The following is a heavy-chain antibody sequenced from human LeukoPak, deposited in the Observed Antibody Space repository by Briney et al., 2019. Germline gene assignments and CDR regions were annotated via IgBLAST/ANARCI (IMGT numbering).Heavy chain of an antibody. CDR3: AARGATQNVVFNI. V-gene: IGHV4-34*01. CDR1: GGSFSGYY. D-gene: IGHD1-26*01. CDR2: INHSGST. Sequence: SETLSLTCAVYGGSFSGYYWSWIRQPPGKGLEWIGEINHSGSTNYNLSLKSRVTISVDTSKNQFSLKLSSVTAADTAVYYCAARGATQNVVFNIWGKGKMV. J-gene: IGHJ3*02.